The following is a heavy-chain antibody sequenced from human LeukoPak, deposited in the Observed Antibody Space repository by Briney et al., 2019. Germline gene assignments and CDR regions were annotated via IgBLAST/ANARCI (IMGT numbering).Heavy chain of an antibody. J-gene: IGHJ4*02. Sequence: GGSLRLSCAASGFNFDNFWMSWVRQAPGKGLEWVANIREDGGKQNYVDSVKGRFTISRDNAKSSVYLQLNSLRAEDTAVYYCAKEFSWVGGSGLKYWGQGNLVTVSS. D-gene: IGHD3-10*01. CDR1: GFNFDNFW. CDR2: IREDGGKQ. CDR3: AKEFSWVGGSGLKY. V-gene: IGHV3-7*03.